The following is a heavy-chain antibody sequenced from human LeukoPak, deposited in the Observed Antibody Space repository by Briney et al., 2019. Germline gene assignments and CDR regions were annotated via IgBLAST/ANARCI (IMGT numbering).Heavy chain of an antibody. CDR1: GFSFSNSW. CDR2: IRQDGSLK. CDR3: ATSSDAPGNY. Sequence: GGSLRLSCAASGFSFSNSWMSWVRQAPGKGLEWVANIRQDGSLKYYVGSVKCRFTISRDNAENSLYLQMNSLRAEDTAVYYCATSSDAPGNYWGQGTLVTVSS. D-gene: IGHD2-2*01. V-gene: IGHV3-7*01. J-gene: IGHJ4*02.